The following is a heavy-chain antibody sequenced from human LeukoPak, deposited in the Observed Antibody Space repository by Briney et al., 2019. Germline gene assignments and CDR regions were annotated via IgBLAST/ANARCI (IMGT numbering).Heavy chain of an antibody. CDR2: IIPILGIA. J-gene: IGHJ4*02. D-gene: IGHD4-17*01. Sequence: SVKVSCKASGGTFSSYAIRWVRQAPGQGLEWMGRIIPILGIANYAQKFQGRVTITADKSTSTAYMELSSLRSEDTAVYYCARVHDYGDYFDYWGQGTLVTVSS. CDR3: ARVHDYGDYFDY. V-gene: IGHV1-69*04. CDR1: GGTFSSYA.